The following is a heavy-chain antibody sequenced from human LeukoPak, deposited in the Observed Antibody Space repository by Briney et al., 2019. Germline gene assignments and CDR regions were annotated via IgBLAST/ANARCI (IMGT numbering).Heavy chain of an antibody. Sequence: SETLSLTCTVSGGSISSYYWGWIRQPPGKGLEWIGYIYYSGSTNYNPSLKSRVTISVDTSKNQFSLKLSSVTAADTAVYYCARNFWSGYFVGAFDIWGQGTMVTVSS. CDR2: IYYSGST. CDR3: ARNFWSGYFVGAFDI. D-gene: IGHD3-3*01. V-gene: IGHV4-59*08. J-gene: IGHJ3*02. CDR1: GGSISSYY.